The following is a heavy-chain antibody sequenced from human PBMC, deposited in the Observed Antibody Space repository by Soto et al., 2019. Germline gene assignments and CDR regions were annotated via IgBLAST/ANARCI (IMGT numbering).Heavy chain of an antibody. J-gene: IGHJ6*02. V-gene: IGHV4-31*03. CDR3: AREAPPPYDEFYYYYGMDV. D-gene: IGHD2-8*01. CDR2: IYYSGST. Sequence: QVQLQESGPGLVKPSQTLSLTCTVSGGSISSGGYYWSWIRQHPGKGLEWIGYIYYSGSTYYNPSIKSRVTISVDTSKNQFSLKLSSVTAADTAVYYCAREAPPPYDEFYYYYGMDVWGQGTTVTVSS. CDR1: GGSISSGGYY.